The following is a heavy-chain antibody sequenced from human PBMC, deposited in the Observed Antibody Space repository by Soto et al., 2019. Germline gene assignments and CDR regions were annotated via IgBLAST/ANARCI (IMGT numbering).Heavy chain of an antibody. CDR2: ISYDGSNK. V-gene: IGHV3-30-3*01. CDR3: ATGGTGGYYYWNYYYYGMDV. D-gene: IGHD3-22*01. Sequence: QVQLVESGGGVVQPGRSLRLSCAASGFTFSSYAMHWVRQAPGKGLEWVAVISYDGSNKYYADSVKGRLTISRDNSKNTLYLQMNSLRAEDTAVYYCATGGTGGYYYWNYYYYGMDVWGQGTTVTVSS. CDR1: GFTFSSYA. J-gene: IGHJ6*02.